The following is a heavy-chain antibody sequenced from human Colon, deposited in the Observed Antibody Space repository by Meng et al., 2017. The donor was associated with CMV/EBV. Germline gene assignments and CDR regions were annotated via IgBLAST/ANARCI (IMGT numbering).Heavy chain of an antibody. J-gene: IGHJ4*02. V-gene: IGHV1-18*04. CDR1: GYCFTTYG. D-gene: IGHD3-16*01. CDR3: TRDQSSGFGGDY. CDR2: INTYDGNT. Sequence: CKASGYCFTTYGISWVRRATGQGLEWIAWINTYDGNTHYAQKCQGRLTLSTDVSTATAYLDLRGLRSEDTALYYCTRDQSSGFGGDYWGQGTLVTVSS.